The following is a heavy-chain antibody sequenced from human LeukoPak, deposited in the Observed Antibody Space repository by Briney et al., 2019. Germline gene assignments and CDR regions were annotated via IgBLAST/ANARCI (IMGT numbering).Heavy chain of an antibody. CDR1: GGTFSSYA. V-gene: IGHV1-69*13. CDR3: ASRGHGYPNWFDP. J-gene: IGHJ5*02. CDR2: IIPIFGTA. D-gene: IGHD3-10*01. Sequence: GASVKVSCKASGGTFSSYAISWVRQAPGQGLEWVGGIIPIFGTANYAQKFQGRVTITADESTSTAYMELSSLRSEDTAVYYCASRGHGYPNWFDPWGQGTLVTVSS.